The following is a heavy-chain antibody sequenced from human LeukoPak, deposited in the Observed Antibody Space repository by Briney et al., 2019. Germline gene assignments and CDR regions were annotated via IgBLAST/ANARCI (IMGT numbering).Heavy chain of an antibody. V-gene: IGHV3-23*01. D-gene: IGHD4-11*01. CDR1: GFTFSDYA. Sequence: GGSLRLSYVASGFTFSDYAMNWVSQAPGKGLEWVSTFKTNSGQVYYAESVRGRFTISRVNSKNTVYLEMSSLRAEDTALYFCARSVPDYTRFDYWGQGALVTVSS. CDR2: FKTNSGQV. CDR3: ARSVPDYTRFDY. J-gene: IGHJ4*02.